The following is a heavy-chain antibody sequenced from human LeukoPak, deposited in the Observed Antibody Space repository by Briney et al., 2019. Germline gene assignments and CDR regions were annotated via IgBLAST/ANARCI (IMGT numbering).Heavy chain of an antibody. CDR1: GYTLTELS. V-gene: IGHV1-24*01. J-gene: IGHJ5*02. CDR3: ARGHYDILTGSGPWDPNWFDP. Sequence: GASVKVSCKVSGYTLTELSMHWVRQAPGKGLEWMGGFDPEDGETIYAQKFQGRVTMTRDTSTSTVYMELSSLRSEDTAVYYCARGHYDILTGSGPWDPNWFDPWGQGTLVTVSS. D-gene: IGHD3-9*01. CDR2: FDPEDGET.